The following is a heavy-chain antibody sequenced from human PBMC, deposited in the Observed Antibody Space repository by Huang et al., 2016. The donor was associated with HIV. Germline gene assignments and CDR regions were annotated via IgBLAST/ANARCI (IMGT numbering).Heavy chain of an antibody. CDR2: VYYSGNT. D-gene: IGHD3-22*01. Sequence: HLQLQESGPGLVKPSETLSLTCTVSGVSISSTYYWGWIRQPPGKGLEWIANVYYSGNTFYNPSQKSRVTISVDTSKNQFSRRLRSVTAADTAVDYCVRLISRRDYYDSSGFLNDWGQGALVTVTS. CDR1: GVSISSTYY. CDR3: VRLISRRDYYDSSGFLND. J-gene: IGHJ4*02. V-gene: IGHV4-39*01.